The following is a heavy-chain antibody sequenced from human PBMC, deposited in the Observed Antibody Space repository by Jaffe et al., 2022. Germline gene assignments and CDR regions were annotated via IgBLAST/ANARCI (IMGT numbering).Heavy chain of an antibody. Sequence: QMQLVQSGPEVKKPGTSVKVSCKASGFTFTSSAVQWVRQARGQRLEWIGWIVVGSGNTNYAQKFQERVTITRDMSTSTAYMELSSLRSEDTAVYYCAAQDDYSKFDYWGQGTLVTVSS. V-gene: IGHV1-58*01. CDR1: GFTFTSSA. D-gene: IGHD4-4*01. CDR2: IVVGSGNT. CDR3: AAQDDYSKFDY. J-gene: IGHJ4*02.